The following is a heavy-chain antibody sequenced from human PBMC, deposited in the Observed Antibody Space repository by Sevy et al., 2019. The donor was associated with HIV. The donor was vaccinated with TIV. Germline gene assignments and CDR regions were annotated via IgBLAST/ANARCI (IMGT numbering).Heavy chain of an antibody. V-gene: IGHV4-4*07. Sequence: SETLSLTCTVSGGSISSYYWSWIRQPAGKGLEWIGRIYTSGSTNYNPSLKSRVTMSVDTSKNQFSLKLSSVTAADTAVYYCARDLGDSGSYNDAFDIWGQRTMVTVSS. CDR3: ARDLGDSGSYNDAFDI. CDR2: IYTSGST. D-gene: IGHD1-26*01. J-gene: IGHJ3*02. CDR1: GGSISSYY.